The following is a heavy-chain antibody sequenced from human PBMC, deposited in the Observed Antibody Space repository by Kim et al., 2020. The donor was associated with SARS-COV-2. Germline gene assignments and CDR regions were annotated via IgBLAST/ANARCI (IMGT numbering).Heavy chain of an antibody. CDR3: AREATVTTVSWLDP. CDR2: IYYSGST. J-gene: IGHJ5*02. D-gene: IGHD4-17*01. V-gene: IGHV4-61*01. CDR1: GGSVSSGSYY. Sequence: SETLSLTCTVSGGSVSSGSYYWSWIRQPPGKGLEWIGYIYYSGSTNYNPSLKSRVTISVDTSKNQFSLKLSSVTAADTAVYYCAREATVTTVSWLDPWGQGTLVTVSS.